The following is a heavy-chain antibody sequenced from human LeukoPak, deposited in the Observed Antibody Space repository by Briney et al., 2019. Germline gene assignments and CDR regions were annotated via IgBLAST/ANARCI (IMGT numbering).Heavy chain of an antibody. CDR2: IRYDGSNK. V-gene: IGHV3-30*02. D-gene: IGHD2-15*01. CDR3: AKGSDCSGGSCYFDY. J-gene: IGHJ4*02. CDR1: GFTFSSDA. Sequence: GGSLRLSCAASGFTFSSDAMHWVRQAPGKGLEWVAFIRYDGSNKYYADSVKGRFTISRDNSKNTVYLQMNSLRAEDTSVYYCAKGSDCSGGSCYFDYWGQGTLVTVSS.